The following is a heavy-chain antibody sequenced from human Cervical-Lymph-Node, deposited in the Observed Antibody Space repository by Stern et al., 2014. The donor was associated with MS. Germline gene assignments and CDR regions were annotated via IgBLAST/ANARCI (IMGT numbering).Heavy chain of an antibody. CDR3: ARDRVDGYWYFDL. J-gene: IGHJ2*01. Sequence: VQLVESGAEVKKPGASVKVSCKASGYTFTDYGIIWVRQAPGQGLEWMGWISGYNANTNYAQTFQGRVTMTTDTSTSTASMELRSLSSDDTAVYYCARDRVDGYWYFDLWGRGTLVTVSS. V-gene: IGHV1-18*01. D-gene: IGHD5-12*01. CDR2: ISGYNANT. CDR1: GYTFTDYG.